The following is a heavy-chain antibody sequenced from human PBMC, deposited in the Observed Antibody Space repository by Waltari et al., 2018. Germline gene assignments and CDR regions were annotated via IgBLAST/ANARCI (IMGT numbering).Heavy chain of an antibody. CDR3: ARDSTTGTATGDY. CDR2: ISSCSSTI. V-gene: IGHV3-48*04. Sequence: EVQLVESGGGLVQPGGSLRLSCAASGFTFSSYSINWVRQAPGKGLEWVSYISSCSSTIYYADSVKGRFTISRDNAKNSLYLQMNSLRAEDTAVYYCARDSTTGTATGDYWGQGTLVTVSS. CDR1: GFTFSSYS. D-gene: IGHD1-1*01. J-gene: IGHJ4*02.